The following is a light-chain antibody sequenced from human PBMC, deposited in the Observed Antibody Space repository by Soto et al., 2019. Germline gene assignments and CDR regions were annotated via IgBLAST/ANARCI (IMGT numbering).Light chain of an antibody. V-gene: IGKV1-33*01. J-gene: IGKJ5*01. Sequence: DIHITQAPSSLFASGRHRVTITCQATQDINIYLNWYQQKPGKAPNLLIYDASNLEIGVPSRFSGSGSGTHFTFTISSLQTEDIGTYYCQQYDILPITFGRGTRLEN. CDR2: DAS. CDR1: QDINIY. CDR3: QQYDILPIT.